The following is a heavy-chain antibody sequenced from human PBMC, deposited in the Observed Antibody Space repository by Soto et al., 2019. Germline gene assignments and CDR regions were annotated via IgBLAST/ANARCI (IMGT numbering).Heavy chain of an antibody. CDR3: ASAGSTLSSLSWLAP. Sequence: PSETLSLTCTISSGSISHYYWSWIRQPPGKGLERIGCIQNSGDTKYNPSLKSRVTMSIDTSKNQFSLKLASVTSADTAVYYCASAGSTLSSLSWLAPWGPGAPVTVSS. J-gene: IGHJ5*02. V-gene: IGHV4-4*08. D-gene: IGHD1-1*01. CDR1: SGSISHYY. CDR2: IQNSGDT.